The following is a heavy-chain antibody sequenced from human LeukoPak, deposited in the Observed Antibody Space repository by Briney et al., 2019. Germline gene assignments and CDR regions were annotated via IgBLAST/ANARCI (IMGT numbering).Heavy chain of an antibody. CDR2: INHSGGT. V-gene: IGHV4-34*01. Sequence: PETLSLTCAVYGVSFSDYSWSWIRQPPGKGLEWIGEINHSGGTNNNPSLMRRVIMSVDTSKHQYSLKVSSVADADTAVYYCARVGYSYSINDWSRTGLGAYPTKYHYYMGVWGKGTTVTVSS. J-gene: IGHJ6*03. CDR1: GVSFSDYS. CDR3: ARVGYSYSINDWSRTGLGAYPTKYHYYMGV. D-gene: IGHD5-18*01.